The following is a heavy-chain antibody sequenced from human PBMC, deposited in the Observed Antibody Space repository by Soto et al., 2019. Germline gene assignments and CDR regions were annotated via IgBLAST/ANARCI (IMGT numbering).Heavy chain of an antibody. CDR3: ARVLKGYYDSSGYAFDI. CDR1: GGTFSSYA. V-gene: IGHV1-69*01. D-gene: IGHD3-22*01. Sequence: QVQLVQSGAEVKKPGSSVKVSCKASGGTFSSYAISWVRQAPGQGLEWMGGIIPILGTANYAQKFQGRVTITADESTSTAYMELSSLRSEDTAVYYCARVLKGYYDSSGYAFDIWGQGTMVTVSS. J-gene: IGHJ3*02. CDR2: IIPILGTA.